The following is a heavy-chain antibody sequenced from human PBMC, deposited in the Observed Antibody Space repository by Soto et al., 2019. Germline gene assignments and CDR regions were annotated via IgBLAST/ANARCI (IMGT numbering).Heavy chain of an antibody. V-gene: IGHV2-5*02. CDR1: GFSLSTSGVG. Sequence: QITLKESGPTLVKPTQTLTLTCTFSGFSLSTSGVGVGWIRQPPGKALEWLALIYWDDDKRYSQSLKSRLTITKDTSKNQVVLTMTNMDPVDTATYYCARPYYDILTGYYGYVDAFDIWGQGTMVTVSS. D-gene: IGHD3-9*01. CDR3: ARPYYDILTGYYGYVDAFDI. CDR2: IYWDDDK. J-gene: IGHJ3*02.